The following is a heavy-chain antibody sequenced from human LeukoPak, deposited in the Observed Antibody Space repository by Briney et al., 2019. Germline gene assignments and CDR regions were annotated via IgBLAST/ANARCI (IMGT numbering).Heavy chain of an antibody. CDR3: ARGPTYYDILTGYPPYYFDY. J-gene: IGHJ4*02. V-gene: IGHV4-59*12. CDR2: IYYSGST. Sequence: SETLSLTCTVSGGSISSYYWSWIRQPPGKGLEWIGYIYYSGSTNYNPSLKSRVTISVDTSKNQFSLKLSSVTAADTAVYYCARGPTYYDILTGYPPYYFDYWGQGTLVTVSS. CDR1: GGSISSYY. D-gene: IGHD3-9*01.